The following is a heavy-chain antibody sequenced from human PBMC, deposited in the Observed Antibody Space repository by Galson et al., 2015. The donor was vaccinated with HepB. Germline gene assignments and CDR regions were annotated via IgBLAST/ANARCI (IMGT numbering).Heavy chain of an antibody. CDR2: MSGSGGST. J-gene: IGHJ2*01. V-gene: IGHV3-23*01. Sequence: SLRLSCAASGFTFMSYAMSWVRQAPGKGLEWVSGMSGSGGSTYYADSVKGRFTISRDNSKNTLYLQMNSLRAEDTAVYYCARAPGVESVGWYFDLWGRGTLVTVSS. D-gene: IGHD3-3*01. CDR3: ARAPGVESVGWYFDL. CDR1: GFTFMSYA.